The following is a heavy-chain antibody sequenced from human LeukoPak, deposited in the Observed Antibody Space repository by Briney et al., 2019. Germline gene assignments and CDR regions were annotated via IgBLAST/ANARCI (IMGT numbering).Heavy chain of an antibody. J-gene: IGHJ4*02. CDR1: GGSLCSSSYY. CDR2: IYYSGST. CDR3: ARHATPPQYSFDY. V-gene: IGHV4-39*01. D-gene: IGHD1-1*01. Sequence: PSETLSLTCAVSGGSLCSSSYYWGSIRQPPGKGLEWIGSIYYSGSTYYNPSLKSRVTISVDTSKNQFSLKMSSVTAADTAVYYCARHATPPQYSFDYWGQGTLVTVSS.